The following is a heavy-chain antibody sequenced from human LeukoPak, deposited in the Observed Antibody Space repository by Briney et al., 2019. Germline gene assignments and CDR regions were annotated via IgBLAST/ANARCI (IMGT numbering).Heavy chain of an antibody. V-gene: IGHV3-48*02. CDR2: ISNSGDTI. D-gene: IGHD5-12*01. CDR3: ARDPAYDGYYFDY. Sequence: GGSLGLSCAASGFTISSYSMNWVRQAPGQGLEWVSYISNSGDTIYYADSVRGRFTISRDNAKNSLYLQMNSLRDEDTAVYYCARDPAYDGYYFDYWGEGTLVTVSS. J-gene: IGHJ4*02. CDR1: GFTISSYS.